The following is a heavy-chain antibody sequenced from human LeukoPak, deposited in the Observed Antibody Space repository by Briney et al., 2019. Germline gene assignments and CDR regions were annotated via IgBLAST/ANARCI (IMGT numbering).Heavy chain of an antibody. J-gene: IGHJ4*02. Sequence: GGSLRLSCAASGFTVSSNYMSWVRQAPGKGLEWVSVIYSGGSTYYADSVKGRFTISRDNSKDTLYLQMNSLRAEDTAVYYCAREWQDGYYFDYWGQGTLVTVSS. D-gene: IGHD3-10*01. CDR1: GFTVSSNY. CDR3: AREWQDGYYFDY. CDR2: IYSGGST. V-gene: IGHV3-66*01.